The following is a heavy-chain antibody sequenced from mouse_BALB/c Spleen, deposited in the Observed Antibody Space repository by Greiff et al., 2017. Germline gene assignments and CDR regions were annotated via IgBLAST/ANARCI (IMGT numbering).Heavy chain of an antibody. D-gene: IGHD4-1*02. J-gene: IGHJ2*01. CDR1: GFTFSDYY. V-gene: IGHV5-4*02. Sequence: EVMLVESGGGLVKPGGSLKLSCAASGFTFSDYYMYWVRQTPEKRLEWVATISDGGSYTYYPDSVKGRFTISRDNAKNNLYLQMSSLKSEDTAMYYCARAQLFFDYWGQGTTLTVSS. CDR2: ISDGGSYT. CDR3: ARAQLFFDY.